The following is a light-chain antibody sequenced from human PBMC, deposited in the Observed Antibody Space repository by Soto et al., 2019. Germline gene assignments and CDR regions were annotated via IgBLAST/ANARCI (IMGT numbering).Light chain of an antibody. V-gene: IGKV3-20*01. J-gene: IGKJ1*01. CDR1: QSVSSSY. CDR3: HQYGSSPGT. CDR2: GAS. Sequence: ILLTQSPATLSVSAGESPTLSCRASQSVSSSYLAWYQQKPGQAPRLLSFGASIRDTGIPGRFSGSGSGTEFTLTISRLEPEDFEVYYCHQYGSSPGTFGQGTKVDI.